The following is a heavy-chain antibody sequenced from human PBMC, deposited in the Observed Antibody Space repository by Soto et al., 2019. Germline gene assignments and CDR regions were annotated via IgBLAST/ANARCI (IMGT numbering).Heavy chain of an antibody. CDR2: ISYDGSNK. CDR1: GFTFSSYA. V-gene: IGHV3-30-3*01. CDR3: ARQGQLVPGGWDYYYGMDV. J-gene: IGHJ6*02. Sequence: GGSLRLSCAASGFTFSSYAMHWVRQAPGKGLEWVAVISYDGSNKYYADSVKGRFTISRDNSKNTLYLQMNSLRAEDTAVYYCARQGQLVPGGWDYYYGMDVWGQGTTVTVSS. D-gene: IGHD6-6*01.